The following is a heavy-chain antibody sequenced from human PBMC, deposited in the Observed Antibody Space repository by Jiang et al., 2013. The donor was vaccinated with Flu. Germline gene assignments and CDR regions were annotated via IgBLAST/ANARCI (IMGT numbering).Heavy chain of an antibody. Sequence: SGGGLVQPGGSLRLSCAGSGFTFSNHYIDWVRQAPGKGLEWVGRIRNKANSYTADYVASVKGRFTISRDDSKNSLYLQMNSLKTEDTAVYYCARVRLGDFSLKYFDVWGRGTLVTVSS. D-gene: IGHD3-16*02. CDR3: ARVRLGDFSLKYFDV. V-gene: IGHV3-72*01. CDR2: IRNKANSYTA. CDR1: GFTFSNHY. J-gene: IGHJ2*01.